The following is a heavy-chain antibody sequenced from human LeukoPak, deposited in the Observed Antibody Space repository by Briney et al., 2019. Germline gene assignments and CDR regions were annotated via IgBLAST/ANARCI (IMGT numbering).Heavy chain of an antibody. CDR1: GGSFSGYY. CDR3: AREIVGATDFDY. CDR2: INHSGST. J-gene: IGHJ4*02. V-gene: IGHV4-34*01. Sequence: SETLSLTCAVYGGSFSGYYWSWIRQPPGKGLEWIGEINHSGSTNYNPSLKSRVTISVDTSKNQFSLKLSSVTAADTAVYYCAREIVGATDFDYWGQGTLVTVSS. D-gene: IGHD1-26*01.